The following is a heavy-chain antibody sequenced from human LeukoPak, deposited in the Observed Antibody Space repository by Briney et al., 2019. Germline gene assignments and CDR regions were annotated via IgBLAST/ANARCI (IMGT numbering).Heavy chain of an antibody. CDR3: ARSEKNYDFWTGEDY. CDR1: GFTFSSYS. D-gene: IGHD3-3*01. V-gene: IGHV3-48*04. J-gene: IGHJ4*02. CDR2: ISSSSSTI. Sequence: GGSLRLSCAASGFTFSSYSMNWVRQAPGKGLEWVSYISSSSSTIYYADSVKGRFTISRDNAKNSVSLQMNSLRAEDTAVYYCARSEKNYDFWTGEDYWGQGTLVTVSS.